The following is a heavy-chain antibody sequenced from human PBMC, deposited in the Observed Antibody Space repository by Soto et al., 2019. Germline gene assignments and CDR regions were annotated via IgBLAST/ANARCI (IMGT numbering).Heavy chain of an antibody. CDR1: GGSISSSNW. D-gene: IGHD6-13*01. J-gene: IGHJ4*02. V-gene: IGHV4-4*02. CDR2: IYHSGST. Sequence: QVQLQESGPGLVKPSGTLSLTCAVSGGSISSSNWWSWVRQPPGKGLEWIGEIYHSGSTNYNPSLKGRVNISVNKSQNQFSLELRSGTAGGTAVYYCARGLTAAAGDWGQGTLVTVSS. CDR3: ARGLTAAAGD.